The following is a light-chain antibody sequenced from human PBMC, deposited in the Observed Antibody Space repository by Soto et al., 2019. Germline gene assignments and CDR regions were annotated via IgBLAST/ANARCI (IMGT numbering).Light chain of an antibody. CDR2: GNS. Sequence: QSVLTQPPSVSGAPGQRVTISCTGSRSNIGAGYDVHWYQQLPGTAPKLLIYGNSNRPSGVPDRFSGSKSGTSASLAITGLQAEDEADYYCQSYDCSLSGSVFGGGTKLTVL. CDR3: QSYDCSLSGSV. V-gene: IGLV1-40*01. J-gene: IGLJ2*01. CDR1: RSNIGAGYD.